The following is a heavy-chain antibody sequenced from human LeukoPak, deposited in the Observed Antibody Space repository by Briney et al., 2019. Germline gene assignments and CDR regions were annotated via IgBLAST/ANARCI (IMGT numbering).Heavy chain of an antibody. CDR1: GFTFRSYR. CDR3: AELGITRIGGV. V-gene: IGHV3-21*01. J-gene: IGHJ6*04. Sequence: GGSLRLSCAASGFTFRSYRMNWVRQAPGKGLEKNSPISSSSSYIYYADSVKGRFTISRDNAKNSLYLQMNSLRAEDTAVYYCAELGITRIGGVWGKGTTVTISS. CDR2: ISSSSSYI. D-gene: IGHD3-10*02.